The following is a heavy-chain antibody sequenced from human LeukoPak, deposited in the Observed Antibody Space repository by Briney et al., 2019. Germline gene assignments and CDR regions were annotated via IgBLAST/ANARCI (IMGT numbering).Heavy chain of an antibody. J-gene: IGHJ4*02. CDR1: CGSISSSSYY. D-gene: IGHD3-3*01. CDR3: ARANQRSGYYNY. V-gene: IGHV4-39*07. Sequence: SETLSLTFTVSCGSISSSSYYLGWIRQPPGKGLEWIGSIYYSGSTYYNPSLKSRVTISVDTSKNQFSLKLSSVTAADTAVYYCARANQRSGYYNYWGQGTLVTVSS. CDR2: IYYSGST.